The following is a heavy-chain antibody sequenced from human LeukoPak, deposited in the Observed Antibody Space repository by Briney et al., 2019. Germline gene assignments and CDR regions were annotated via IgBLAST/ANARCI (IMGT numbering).Heavy chain of an antibody. V-gene: IGHV1-8*03. CDR1: GYTFTSYD. Sequence: ASVKVSCKASGYTFTSYDINWVRQATGQGLEWMGWMNPNSGNTGYAQKFQGRVTITRDTSISTAYMELSRLRSDDTAVYYCARESRGDYGGFDYWGQGTLVTVSS. J-gene: IGHJ4*02. D-gene: IGHD4-17*01. CDR2: MNPNSGNT. CDR3: ARESRGDYGGFDY.